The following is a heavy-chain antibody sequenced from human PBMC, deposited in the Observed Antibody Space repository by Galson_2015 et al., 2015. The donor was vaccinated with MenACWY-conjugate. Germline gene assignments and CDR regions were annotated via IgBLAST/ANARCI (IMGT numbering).Heavy chain of an antibody. Sequence: PALVKPTQTLTLTCTFSGFSLSTSGMCVSWIRQPPGKALEWLALIDWDDDKYYSTSLKTRLTISKDTSKNQVVLTMTNMDPVDTATYYCARSYCSSTSCRMLDYWGQGTLVTVSS. CDR3: ARSYCSSTSCRMLDY. CDR1: GFSLSTSGMC. CDR2: IDWDDDK. V-gene: IGHV2-70*01. J-gene: IGHJ4*02. D-gene: IGHD2-2*01.